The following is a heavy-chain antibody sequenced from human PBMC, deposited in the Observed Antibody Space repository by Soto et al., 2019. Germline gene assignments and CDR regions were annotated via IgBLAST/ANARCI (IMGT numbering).Heavy chain of an antibody. CDR1: GGSVSSGSDY. CDR2: IYYSGGT. V-gene: IGHV4-61*01. J-gene: IGHJ4*02. Sequence: PSEALSLTCTVSGGSVSSGSDYWSWIRQPPWKGLDWIGYIYYSGGTNYNPSLKSRVTISVDTSKNQFSLKLSSVTAADTAVYYCARGGGVTATFDYWGQGTLVTVSS. D-gene: IGHD5-18*01. CDR3: ARGGGVTATFDY.